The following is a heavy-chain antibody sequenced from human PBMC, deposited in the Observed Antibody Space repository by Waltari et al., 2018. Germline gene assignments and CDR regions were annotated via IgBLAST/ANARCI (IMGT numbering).Heavy chain of an antibody. Sequence: QVQLVQSGAEVKKPGASVQVSCKASGYTFTSYAMHWVRQAPGQRLEWMGWINAGKGNTKYSQKVQGRVTITRDTSASTADMELSSRRSEDTAVYYCARVEGAAGLDIWGQGTMVTVSS. D-gene: IGHD3-16*01. CDR2: INAGKGNT. CDR3: ARVEGAAGLDI. V-gene: IGHV1-3*01. CDR1: GYTFTSYA. J-gene: IGHJ3*02.